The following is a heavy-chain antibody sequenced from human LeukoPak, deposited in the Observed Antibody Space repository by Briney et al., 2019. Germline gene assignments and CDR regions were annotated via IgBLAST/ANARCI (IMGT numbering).Heavy chain of an antibody. V-gene: IGHV3-23*01. Sequence: GGSLRLSCAASGFTFSSYAMSWVRQAPGKGLEWISTITTSGGDTYYADSVKGRFTISRDNSKNTLYLQMNSLRAEDTAVYYCAKDPFYCSSTSCYDDYWGQGTLVTVSS. CDR3: AKDPFYCSSTSCYDDY. J-gene: IGHJ4*02. CDR2: ITTSGGDT. D-gene: IGHD2-2*01. CDR1: GFTFSSYA.